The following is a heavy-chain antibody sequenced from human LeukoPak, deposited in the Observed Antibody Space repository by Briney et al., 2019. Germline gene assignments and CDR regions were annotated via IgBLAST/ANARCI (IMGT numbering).Heavy chain of an antibody. V-gene: IGHV4-39*07. CDR3: AREVRANGDYGIDY. J-gene: IGHJ4*02. D-gene: IGHD4-17*01. CDR2: IYYSGST. CDR1: GGSISSSSYY. Sequence: PSETLSLTCTVSGGSISSSSYYWGWIRQPPGKGLEWIGNIYYSGSTYYNPSLKSRVTISLDTSENQFSLKLSSVTAADTAVYYCAREVRANGDYGIDYWGQGTLVTVSS.